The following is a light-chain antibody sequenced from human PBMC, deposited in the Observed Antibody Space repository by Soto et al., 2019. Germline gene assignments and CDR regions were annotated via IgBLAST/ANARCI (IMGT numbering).Light chain of an antibody. CDR1: QSVSTS. Sequence: EVAMTQSPATLSVFPGERVTLSCRASQSVSTSLAWYQQKPGQTPRLLIYSASTRATGIPARFSGSGSGTEFTLTISSLESEDFAVYFCQQYIHGYTFGQGTKLEIK. CDR3: QQYIHGYT. CDR2: SAS. J-gene: IGKJ2*01. V-gene: IGKV3-15*01.